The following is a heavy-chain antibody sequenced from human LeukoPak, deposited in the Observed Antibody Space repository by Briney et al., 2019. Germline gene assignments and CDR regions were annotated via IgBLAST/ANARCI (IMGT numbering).Heavy chain of an antibody. CDR3: AAEIYYYYGMDV. V-gene: IGHV3-7*03. CDR1: GLTFSSYW. Sequence: GGSLRLSCAASGLTFSSYWMTWVRQAPGKGLEWVANIKQDGSEKYYVDSVKGRFTISRDNAKNSLYLQMNSLRAEDTAVYYCAAEIYYYYGMDVWGQGTTVTVSS. CDR2: IKQDGSEK. J-gene: IGHJ6*02.